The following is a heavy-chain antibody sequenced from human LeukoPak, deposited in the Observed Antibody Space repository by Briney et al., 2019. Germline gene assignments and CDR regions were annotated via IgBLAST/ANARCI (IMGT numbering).Heavy chain of an antibody. CDR2: ISGGGGNT. V-gene: IGHV3-23*01. CDR1: GFTFSNYA. Sequence: GGSLRLSCAASGFTFSNYAMTWVRQGPGKGLECVSGISGGGGNTYYADSVKGRFTISRDNPKKTVHLQMSSLRAEDTAVYYCAKGGRDTGGDWFDPWGQGTLVTVSS. J-gene: IGHJ5*02. D-gene: IGHD2-8*02. CDR3: AKGGRDTGGDWFDP.